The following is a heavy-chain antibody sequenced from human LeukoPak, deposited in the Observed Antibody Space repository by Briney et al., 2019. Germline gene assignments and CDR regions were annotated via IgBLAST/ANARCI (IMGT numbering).Heavy chain of an antibody. D-gene: IGHD6-13*01. CDR2: IYGADAA. V-gene: IGHV3-66*02. J-gene: IGHJ4*02. CDR1: GFNVSSNY. Sequence: PGGSLRLSCAASGFNVSSNYMTWIRQAPGKGLEWVSLIYGADAAYYAEPVRGRFMISRDNLKNTLFLQMNSLRVEDTAVYYCVTSTGQQFIPYDYWGQGTHVTVSS. CDR3: VTSTGQQFIPYDY.